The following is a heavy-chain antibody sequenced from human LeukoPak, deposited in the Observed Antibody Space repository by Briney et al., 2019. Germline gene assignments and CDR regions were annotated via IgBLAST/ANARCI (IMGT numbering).Heavy chain of an antibody. Sequence: PGGSLRLSCAASGFTFSSYAMSWVRQAPGKGLEWVSAISGSGGSTYYADSVKGRFTISRDNSKNTLYLQMNSLRAEDTAVCYCARARIMITFGGVLDYWGQGTLVTVSS. J-gene: IGHJ4*02. CDR2: ISGSGGST. V-gene: IGHV3-23*01. D-gene: IGHD3-16*01. CDR3: ARARIMITFGGVLDY. CDR1: GFTFSSYA.